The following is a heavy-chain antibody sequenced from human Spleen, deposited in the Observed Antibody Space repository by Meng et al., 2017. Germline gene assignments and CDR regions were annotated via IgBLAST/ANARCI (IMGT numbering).Heavy chain of an antibody. J-gene: IGHJ6*02. CDR3: ASYSSSWYGSYYYYGMAV. CDR2: IIPIFGTA. V-gene: IGHV1-69*13. CDR1: GGTFSSYA. D-gene: IGHD6-13*01. Sequence: SVKVSCKASGGTFSSYAISWVRQAPGQGLEWMGGIIPIFGTANYAQKFQGRVTITADESTSTAYMELSSLRSEDTAVYYCASYSSSWYGSYYYYGMAVWGQGTTVTVSS.